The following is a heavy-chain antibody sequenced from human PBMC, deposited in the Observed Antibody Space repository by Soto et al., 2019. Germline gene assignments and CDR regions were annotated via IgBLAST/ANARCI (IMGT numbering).Heavy chain of an antibody. CDR1: GDSINSDKYY. Sequence: QLQLQESGPGLVKPSETLSLTCSVSGDSINSDKYYWGWIRQPPGKGLEWIGSIYYRGNTYYNPSLQTRVTISLDKSMSQFSLKLNSVTAADSAVYFSARLEGLATISYYFDFWGQGALVTVSS. D-gene: IGHD3-9*01. CDR3: ARLEGLATISYYFDF. V-gene: IGHV4-39*01. J-gene: IGHJ4*02. CDR2: IYYRGNT.